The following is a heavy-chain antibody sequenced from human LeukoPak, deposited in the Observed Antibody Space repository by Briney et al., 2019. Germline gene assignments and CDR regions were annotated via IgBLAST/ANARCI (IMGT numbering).Heavy chain of an antibody. CDR2: ISGYNGNT. Sequence: ASVKVSCKASGYTFTSYGISWVRQAPGQGLEWMGWISGYNGNTNYAQQKLQGRVTMTTDTSTSTAYMELRSLRSDDTAVYYCARDRGRGGSYARAYYFDYWGQGTLVTVSS. CDR3: ARDRGRGGSYARAYYFDY. J-gene: IGHJ4*02. D-gene: IGHD1-26*01. V-gene: IGHV1-18*01. CDR1: GYTFTSYG.